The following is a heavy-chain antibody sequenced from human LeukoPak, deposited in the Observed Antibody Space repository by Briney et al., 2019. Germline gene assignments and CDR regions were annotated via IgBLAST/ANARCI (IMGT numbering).Heavy chain of an antibody. D-gene: IGHD1-1*01. CDR2: INSDGSST. Sequence: GGSLRLSCAASGLTFSSYWMHWVRQAPGKGLVWVSRINSDGSSTSYADSVKGRFTISRDNAKNTLYLQMNSLRAEDTAVYYCARDSGTRYYFDYWGQGTLVTVSP. J-gene: IGHJ4*02. CDR3: ARDSGTRYYFDY. CDR1: GLTFSSYW. V-gene: IGHV3-74*01.